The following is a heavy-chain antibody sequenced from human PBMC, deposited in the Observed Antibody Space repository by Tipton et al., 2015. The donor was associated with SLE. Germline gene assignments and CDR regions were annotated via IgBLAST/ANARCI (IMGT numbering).Heavy chain of an antibody. D-gene: IGHD7-27*01. V-gene: IGHV4-34*01. CDR1: GGSFSVYY. J-gene: IGHJ4*02. CDR3: ARESPDWGSDY. CDR2: INHSGST. Sequence: TLSLTCAVYGGSFSVYYWSWLRQPPGKGLEWIGEINHSGSTNYNPSLESRVTLSVDTSKNQLSLNLTSVTAADTAVYYCARESPDWGSDYWGQGTLVTVSS.